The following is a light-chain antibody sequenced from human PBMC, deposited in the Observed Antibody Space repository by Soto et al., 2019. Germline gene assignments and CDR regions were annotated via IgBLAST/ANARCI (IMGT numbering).Light chain of an antibody. J-gene: IGKJ5*01. Sequence: AIQLTQSPSSQSASVGGRVIFSCRASQDIRNALAWYQQKPGKAPKLLIYDASSLKSGVPSRFSGSGSGTEYTLTITSLQPEDSATYYCQQFGRLITFGQGTRLDI. CDR3: QQFGRLIT. V-gene: IGKV1-13*02. CDR2: DAS. CDR1: QDIRNA.